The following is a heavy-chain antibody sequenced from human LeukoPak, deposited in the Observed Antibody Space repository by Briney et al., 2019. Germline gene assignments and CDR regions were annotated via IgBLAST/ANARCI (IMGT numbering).Heavy chain of an antibody. CDR2: IYSGGST. CDR1: GFTVSSNY. Sequence: GGSLRLSCAASGFTVSSNYMSWVRQAPGKGLEWVSVIYSGGSTYYADSVKGRFTISRDNSKNTLYLQMNSLRAEDTAVYYCASGCSSTSCYFSLDYWGQGTLVTVSS. D-gene: IGHD2-2*01. CDR3: ASGCSSTSCYFSLDY. V-gene: IGHV3-53*01. J-gene: IGHJ4*02.